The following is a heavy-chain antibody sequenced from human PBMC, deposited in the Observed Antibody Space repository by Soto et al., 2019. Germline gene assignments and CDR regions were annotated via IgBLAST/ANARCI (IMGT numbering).Heavy chain of an antibody. CDR2: VYTSETT. Sequence: QVQLQESGPGLVKPSETLSLTCTVSGGSMSGYYWIWIRRSAGKGLEWIGRVYTSETTYYNPSLQSRVTMSLDTSKNQFSLNLYSLTAADTAVYYCAGNIAAAGRRYYGMDVWGQGTTVTVSS. J-gene: IGHJ6*02. CDR1: GGSMSGYY. D-gene: IGHD6-13*01. V-gene: IGHV4-4*07. CDR3: AGNIAAAGRRYYGMDV.